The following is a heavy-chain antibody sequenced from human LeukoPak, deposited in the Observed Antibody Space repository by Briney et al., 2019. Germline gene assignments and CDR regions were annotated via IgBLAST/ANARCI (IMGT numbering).Heavy chain of an antibody. J-gene: IGHJ3*02. CDR1: GGSISSYY. V-gene: IGHV4-59*01. CDR3: ARGFGYYDSSGYLQAFDI. Sequence: SETLSLTCTVSGGSISSYYWSWIRQPPGKGLEWIGYIYYSGSTNYNPSLKSRVTISVDTSKNQFSLKLSSVTAADTAVYYCARGFGYYDSSGYLQAFDIWGQGTMVTVSS. D-gene: IGHD3-22*01. CDR2: IYYSGST.